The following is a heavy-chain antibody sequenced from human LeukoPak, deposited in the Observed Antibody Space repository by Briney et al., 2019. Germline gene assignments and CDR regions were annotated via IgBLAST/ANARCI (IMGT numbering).Heavy chain of an antibody. J-gene: IGHJ4*02. V-gene: IGHV1-46*01. CDR3: ARDLPEGGNPFDY. Sequence: GASVKVSCKASGYTFTDYYMHWVRQAPGQGLEWMGRINPSGGSTSYAQKFQGRVTMTRDTSTSTAYMELSSLRSEDTAVYHCARDLPEGGNPFDYWGQGTLVTVSS. CDR1: GYTFTDYY. CDR2: INPSGGST. D-gene: IGHD4-23*01.